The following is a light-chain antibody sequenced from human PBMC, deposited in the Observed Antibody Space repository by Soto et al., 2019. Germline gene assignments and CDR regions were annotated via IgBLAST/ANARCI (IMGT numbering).Light chain of an antibody. J-gene: IGKJ5*01. CDR3: QQFNSYVMT. CDR1: QDITSA. V-gene: IGKV1-13*02. Sequence: AIQLTQSPSSLSASVGDRVTITCRASQDITSALAWYQQKPGKAPNLLIYAASSLKIGVPSRFSGSVSGTDFTLTISSLQPEDFASYYCQQFNSYVMTFGQGTRLETK. CDR2: AAS.